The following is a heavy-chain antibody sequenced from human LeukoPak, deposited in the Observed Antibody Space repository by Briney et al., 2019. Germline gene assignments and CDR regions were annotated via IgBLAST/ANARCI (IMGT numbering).Heavy chain of an antibody. CDR3: ARESETSGWYDY. CDR1: VFIFDNYA. CDR2: ISGDGGST. J-gene: IGHJ4*02. Sequence: GGSLRLSCAAPVFIFDNYAIHWVPHAPRKGLEWVSLISGDGGSTFYADSVRGRFTISRDNTRKSLSLQMSSLRSEDTALYYGARESETSGWYDYWGQGTLVTVSS. V-gene: IGHV3-43*02. D-gene: IGHD6-19*01.